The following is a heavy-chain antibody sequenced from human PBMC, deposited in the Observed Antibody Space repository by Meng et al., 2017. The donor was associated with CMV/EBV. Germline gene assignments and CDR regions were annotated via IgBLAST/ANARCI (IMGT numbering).Heavy chain of an antibody. CDR1: SGYY. CDR3: ARGWGADIVVVPAAQKIFDY. D-gene: IGHD2-2*01. Sequence: SGYYWSWIRQPPGKGLEWIGEINHSGSTNYNPSLKSRVTISVDTSKNQFSLKLSSVTAADTAVYYCARGWGADIVVVPAAQKIFDYWGQGTLVTVSS. CDR2: INHSGST. J-gene: IGHJ4*02. V-gene: IGHV4-34*01.